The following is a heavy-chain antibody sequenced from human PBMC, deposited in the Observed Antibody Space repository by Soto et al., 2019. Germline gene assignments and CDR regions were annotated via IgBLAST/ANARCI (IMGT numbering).Heavy chain of an antibody. Sequence: GGSLRLSCAASVFTFSSYAMSWVRQAPGKGLEWVSAISGSGGSTYYADSVKGRFTISRDNSKNTLYLQMNSLRAEDTAVYYCANPGIAAAGLGGRFDPWGQGTLVTVSS. J-gene: IGHJ5*02. CDR3: ANPGIAAAGLGGRFDP. V-gene: IGHV3-23*01. CDR2: ISGSGGST. CDR1: VFTFSSYA. D-gene: IGHD6-13*01.